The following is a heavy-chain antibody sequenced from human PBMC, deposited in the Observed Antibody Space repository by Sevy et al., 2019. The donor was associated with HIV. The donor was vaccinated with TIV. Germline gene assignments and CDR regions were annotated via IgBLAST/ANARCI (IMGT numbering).Heavy chain of an antibody. Sequence: ASVKVSCKVSGYTLTKLSMHWVRQTPGKGLEWMTTFDPEDGDPEDGKTIYAQKFLGRVTMTEDTSTDTAYMELSSLRFEDTAVYYCATTKDYYDSSGYPFDSWGQGTLVTVSS. CDR3: ATTKDYYDSSGYPFDS. D-gene: IGHD3-22*01. J-gene: IGHJ4*02. V-gene: IGHV1-24*01. CDR1: GYTLTKLS. CDR2: FDPEDGDPEDGKT.